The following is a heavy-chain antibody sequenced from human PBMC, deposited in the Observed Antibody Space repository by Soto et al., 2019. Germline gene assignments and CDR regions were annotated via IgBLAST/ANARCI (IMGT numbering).Heavy chain of an antibody. D-gene: IGHD6-13*01. CDR3: AKDVCRGVSSWCYFEY. CDR2: ISGSGGST. Sequence: PGGSLRLSCAASGFTFSSYAMSWVRQAPGKGLEWVSAISGSGGSTYYADSVKGRFTISRDNSKNTLYLQMNSLRAEDTAVYYCAKDVCRGVSSWCYFEYWGQGTLVTVSS. J-gene: IGHJ4*02. V-gene: IGHV3-23*01. CDR1: GFTFSSYA.